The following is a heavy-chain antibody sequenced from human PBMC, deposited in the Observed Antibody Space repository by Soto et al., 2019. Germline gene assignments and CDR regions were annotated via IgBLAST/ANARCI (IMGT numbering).Heavy chain of an antibody. V-gene: IGHV3-21*01. CDR2: ISSSSSYI. D-gene: IGHD6-19*01. CDR1: GFTFSSYS. Sequence: GGSLRLSCAAPGFTFSSYSMNWVRQAPGKGLEWVSSISSSSSYIYYADSVKGRFTISRDNAKNSLYLQMNSLRAEDTAVYYCARDWIAVGAFDIWGQGTMVTVSS. CDR3: ARDWIAVGAFDI. J-gene: IGHJ3*02.